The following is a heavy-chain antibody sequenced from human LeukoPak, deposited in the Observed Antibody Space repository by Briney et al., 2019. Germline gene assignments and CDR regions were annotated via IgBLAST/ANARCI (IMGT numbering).Heavy chain of an antibody. Sequence: GGSLTLSCAASEFIFSTYSMHWVRQAPGKGLEWVALISYDGSNKYYGDSVKGRFTISRDNSKNTLYLQMNSLRAEDTAVYYCAPSRCTVLSLRGSCYFAFDIWGQGTMVTVSS. J-gene: IGHJ3*02. D-gene: IGHD2-15*01. CDR3: APSRCTVLSLRGSCYFAFDI. CDR2: ISYDGSNK. V-gene: IGHV3-30*03. CDR1: EFIFSTYS.